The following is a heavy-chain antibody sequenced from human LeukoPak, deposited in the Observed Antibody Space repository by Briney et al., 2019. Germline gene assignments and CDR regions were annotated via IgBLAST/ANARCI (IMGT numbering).Heavy chain of an antibody. J-gene: IGHJ4*02. V-gene: IGHV4-39*01. CDR3: ARSSSSWLHFDY. Sequence: PSETLSLTCTVSGGSISSSSYYWGWIRQPPGKGLEWIGSIYYSGSTYYNPSLKSRVTISVDTSENQFSLKLSSVTAADTAVYYCARSSSSWLHFDYWGQGTLVTVSS. D-gene: IGHD6-13*01. CDR1: GGSISSSSYY. CDR2: IYYSGST.